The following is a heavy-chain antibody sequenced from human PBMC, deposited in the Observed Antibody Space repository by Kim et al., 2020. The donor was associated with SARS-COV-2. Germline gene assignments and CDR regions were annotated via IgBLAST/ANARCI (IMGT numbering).Heavy chain of an antibody. D-gene: IGHD6-13*01. CDR2: ISSSSSYI. CDR3: ARVTTYKDGGQAYSSSWYRTIYYYYYGMDV. CDR1: GFTFSSYS. Sequence: GGSLRLSCAASGFTFSSYSMNWVRQAPGKGLEWVSSISSSSSYIYYADSVKGRFTISRDNAKNSLYLQMNSLRAEDTAVYYCARVTTYKDGGQAYSSSWYRTIYYYYYGMDVWGQGTTVTVSS. J-gene: IGHJ6*02. V-gene: IGHV3-21*01.